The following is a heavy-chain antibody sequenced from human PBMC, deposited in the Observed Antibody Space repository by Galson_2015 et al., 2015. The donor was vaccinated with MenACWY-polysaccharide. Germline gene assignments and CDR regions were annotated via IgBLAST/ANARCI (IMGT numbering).Heavy chain of an antibody. D-gene: IGHD6-13*01. CDR1: GFTFSTYV. V-gene: IGHV3-64D*08. Sequence: SLRLSCAASGFTFSTYVMHWVRQAPGKGLEYVSGISSNGDTTSYADSVTGRSSISRDNSKNTLYVQMSSLRTEDTAVYYCVKGGYSSSWYRGDSWGQGTLVTVSS. J-gene: IGHJ4*02. CDR3: VKGGYSSSWYRGDS. CDR2: ISSNGDTT.